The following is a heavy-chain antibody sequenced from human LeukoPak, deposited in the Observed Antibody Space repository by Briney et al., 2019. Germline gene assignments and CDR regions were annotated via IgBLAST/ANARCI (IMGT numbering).Heavy chain of an antibody. CDR3: AKYLCSGRSWSHFDY. CDR2: ISGSGGDT. V-gene: IGHV3-23*01. CDR1: GFTFSSHA. D-gene: IGHD2-15*01. Sequence: GGSLRLSCVASGFTFSSHAMSWVRQAPGKGLQWVSAISGSGGDTSYADSVKGRLPISRDKSKDTVYVEVSSLRADDTAIYYCAKYLCSGRSWSHFDYWGQGALVTVSS. J-gene: IGHJ4*02.